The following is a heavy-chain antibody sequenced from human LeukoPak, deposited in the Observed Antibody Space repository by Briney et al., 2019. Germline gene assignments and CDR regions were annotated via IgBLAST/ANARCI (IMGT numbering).Heavy chain of an antibody. CDR3: ATNPAAAGRVQH. Sequence: PGGSLRLSCAASEFTVSSNHMSWVRQAPGKGLEWVSLIYSGGSSYYADSVKGRFTISRDNSKNTLYLQMNSLRAEDTAVYYCATNPAAAGRVQHWGQGTLVTVSS. CDR2: IYSGGSS. CDR1: EFTVSSNH. J-gene: IGHJ1*01. V-gene: IGHV3-66*01. D-gene: IGHD6-13*01.